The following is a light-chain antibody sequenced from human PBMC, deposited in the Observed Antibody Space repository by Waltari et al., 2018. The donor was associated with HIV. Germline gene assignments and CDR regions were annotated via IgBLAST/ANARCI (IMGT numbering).Light chain of an antibody. CDR2: NTN. CDR3: AVWDDSLNGLWV. V-gene: IGLV1-44*01. J-gene: IGLJ3*02. Sequence: QSELTQPPSASGTPGQRVTISCSGSNSSIGTNTVNWYQHRPGTAPKLLLFNTNQRPSGVPDRFSGSKSGTSAYLAISGLQSEDEADYFCAVWDDSLNGLWVFGGGTKVTVL. CDR1: NSSIGTNT.